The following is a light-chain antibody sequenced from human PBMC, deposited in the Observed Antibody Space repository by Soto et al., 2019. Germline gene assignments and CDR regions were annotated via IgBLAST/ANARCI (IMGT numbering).Light chain of an antibody. V-gene: IGLV2-23*01. CDR3: CSYAGFSYV. CDR1: SSDVGTYNL. CDR2: EGS. Sequence: QSVLTQPASVSGSPGQSITISCTGTSSDVGTYNLVSWYQQYPGKAPKLMIYEGSKRPSGVSNRFSGSKSGNTASLTVSGLQAEDEADYYCCSYAGFSYVFGTGTKVTV. J-gene: IGLJ1*01.